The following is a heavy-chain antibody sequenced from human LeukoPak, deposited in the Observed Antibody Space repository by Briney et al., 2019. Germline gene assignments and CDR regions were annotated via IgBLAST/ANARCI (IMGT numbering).Heavy chain of an antibody. V-gene: IGHV3-23*01. D-gene: IGHD6-13*01. Sequence: GGSLRLSCAASGFTFSSYAMTWVRQAPGKGLEWVSVISGSGGTTYYADSVKGRFTISRDHSKNTLYLQMNSLRAEDTAVCYCAKDGAPQQLVIYWGQGTLVTVSS. J-gene: IGHJ4*02. CDR1: GFTFSSYA. CDR3: AKDGAPQQLVIY. CDR2: ISGSGGTT.